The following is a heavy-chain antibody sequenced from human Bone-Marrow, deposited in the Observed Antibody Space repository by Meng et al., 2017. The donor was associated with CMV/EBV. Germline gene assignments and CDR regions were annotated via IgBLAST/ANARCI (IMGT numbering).Heavy chain of an antibody. CDR1: GFSVSDTY. Sequence: ESLKISSVAAGFSVSDTYMSWVRQAPGKGLEWVSGITWSGGSTGYADSVRGRFTISRDNAKTSLYLQMNSLRAEDTALYYCARGEFFDTRWTYRDSWFDPWGQGTLVTVSS. J-gene: IGHJ5*02. D-gene: IGHD3-22*01. V-gene: IGHV3-20*04. CDR3: ARGEFFDTRWTYRDSWFDP. CDR2: ITWSGGST.